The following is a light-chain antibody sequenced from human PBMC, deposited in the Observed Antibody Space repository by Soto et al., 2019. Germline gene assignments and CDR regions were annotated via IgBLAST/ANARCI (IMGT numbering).Light chain of an antibody. V-gene: IGKV1-5*01. CDR3: QQYHSYPYT. Sequence: DIQMTQSPSTLSASVGDRVTITCRASQSVSSWLAWYQQNPGKAPNLLIYDASSLKSGVPSRFSGSGSGTDFTLTISSLQPDDFATYYCQQYHSYPYTFCQGTKLEIK. CDR2: DAS. CDR1: QSVSSW. J-gene: IGKJ2*01.